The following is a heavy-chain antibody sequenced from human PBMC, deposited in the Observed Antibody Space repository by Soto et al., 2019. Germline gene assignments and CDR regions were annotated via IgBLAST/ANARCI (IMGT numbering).Heavy chain of an antibody. CDR1: GFTFDDYG. Sequence: EVQLVESGGGVVRPGWSLRLSCAASGFTFDDYGMSWVRQAPAKGLEWVAGINWNGGSTGYADSVKGRFTISRDNAKHTLYLKMNSLRAEDTALYYCASDRLTFGGVIAPIDYWGQGTLVTVSS. D-gene: IGHD3-16*02. J-gene: IGHJ4*02. CDR3: ASDRLTFGGVIAPIDY. V-gene: IGHV3-20*04. CDR2: INWNGGST.